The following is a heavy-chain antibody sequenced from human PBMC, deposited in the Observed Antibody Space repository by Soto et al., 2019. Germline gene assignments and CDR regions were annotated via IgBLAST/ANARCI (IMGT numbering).Heavy chain of an antibody. Sequence: GGSLRLSCVASEVTFASYDVDWVRQAPGKGLEWVSAISGSGGSTYYADSVKGRFTISRDNSKNTLYLQMNSLRAEDTAVYYCAKGHTSENGHYSYYGMDVWGQGTTVTVSS. J-gene: IGHJ6*02. CDR1: EVTFASYD. D-gene: IGHD2-2*01. V-gene: IGHV3-23*01. CDR3: AKGHTSENGHYSYYGMDV. CDR2: ISGSGGST.